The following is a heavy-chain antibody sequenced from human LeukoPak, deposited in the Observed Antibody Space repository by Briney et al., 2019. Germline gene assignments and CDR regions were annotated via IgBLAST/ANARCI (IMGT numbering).Heavy chain of an antibody. D-gene: IGHD5-18*01. CDR2: IYYSGNT. V-gene: IGHV4-39*01. Sequence: PSETLSLTCTVSGGSISSSSYYWGWIRQPPGKGLEWIGSIYYSGNTYYNPSLKSRVTISVDTSKNQFSLKLSSVTAADTAVYYCARLVSMDTAMVTPYFDYWGQGTLVTVSS. CDR1: GGSISSSSYY. CDR3: ARLVSMDTAMVTPYFDY. J-gene: IGHJ4*02.